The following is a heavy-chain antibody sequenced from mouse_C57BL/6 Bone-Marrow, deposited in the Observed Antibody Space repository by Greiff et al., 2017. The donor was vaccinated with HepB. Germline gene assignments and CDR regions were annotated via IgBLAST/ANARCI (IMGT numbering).Heavy chain of an antibody. V-gene: IGHV1-82*01. J-gene: IGHJ4*01. Sequence: QVQLQQSGPELVKPGASVKISCKASGYAFSSSWMNWVKQRPGKGLEWIGRIYPGDGDTNYNGKFKGKATLTADKSSSTAYMQLSSLTSEDSAVSFCARDYGNSRYAMDYWGQGTSVTVSS. CDR1: GYAFSSSW. CDR3: ARDYGNSRYAMDY. D-gene: IGHD2-1*01. CDR2: IYPGDGDT.